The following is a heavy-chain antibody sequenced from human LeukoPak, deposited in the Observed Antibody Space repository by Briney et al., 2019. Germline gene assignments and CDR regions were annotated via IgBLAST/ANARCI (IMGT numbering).Heavy chain of an antibody. CDR2: IYYSGST. J-gene: IGHJ3*02. CDR3: ARDHDSSGYHAFDI. D-gene: IGHD3-22*01. CDR1: GGSISSYY. V-gene: IGHV4-59*12. Sequence: SETLSLTCTVSGGSISSYYWSWIRQPPGKGLEWIGYIYYSGSTNYNPSLKSRVTISVDTSKNQFSLNLSSLSAADTAVYYCARDHDSSGYHAFDIWGQGTTVTVSS.